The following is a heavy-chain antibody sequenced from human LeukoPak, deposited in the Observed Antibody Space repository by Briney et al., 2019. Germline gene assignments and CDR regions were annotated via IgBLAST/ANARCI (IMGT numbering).Heavy chain of an antibody. CDR2: ISYSGIT. Sequence: PSETLSLTCTVSGGSISSYYWSWIRQPPGKGLEWIAYISYSGITNYNPSLKSRVTISVDTSNNQFSLKVSSVTAADTAVYYCARGSPETAMFYDYWGQGTLVTVSS. CDR3: ARGSPETAMFYDY. J-gene: IGHJ4*02. CDR1: GGSISSYY. D-gene: IGHD5-18*01. V-gene: IGHV4-59*01.